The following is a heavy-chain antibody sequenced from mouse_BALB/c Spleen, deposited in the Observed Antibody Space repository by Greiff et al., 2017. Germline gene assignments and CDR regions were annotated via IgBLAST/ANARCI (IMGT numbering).Heavy chain of an antibody. CDR3: ARGPPYYYAMDY. V-gene: IGHV1-4*01. Sequence: QVQLQQSGAELARPGASVKMSCKASGYTFTSYTMHWVKQRPGQGLEWIGYINPSSGYTNYNQKFKDKATLTADKSSSTAYMQLSSLTSEDSAVYYCARGPPYYYAMDYWGQGTSVTVSS. CDR2: INPSSGYT. J-gene: IGHJ4*01. CDR1: GYTFTSYT.